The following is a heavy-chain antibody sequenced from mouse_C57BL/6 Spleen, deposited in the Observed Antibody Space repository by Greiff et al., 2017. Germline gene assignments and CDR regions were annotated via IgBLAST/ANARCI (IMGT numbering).Heavy chain of an antibody. J-gene: IGHJ4*01. V-gene: IGHV1-4*01. CDR3: AREVPSYAMDY. D-gene: IGHD2-14*01. Sequence: QVQLKESGAELARPGASVKMSCKASGYTFTSYTMHWVKQRPGQGLEWIGYINPSSGYTKYNQKFKDKATLTADKSSSTAYMQLSSLTSEDSAVYYCAREVPSYAMDYWGQGTSVTVSS. CDR1: GYTFTSYT. CDR2: INPSSGYT.